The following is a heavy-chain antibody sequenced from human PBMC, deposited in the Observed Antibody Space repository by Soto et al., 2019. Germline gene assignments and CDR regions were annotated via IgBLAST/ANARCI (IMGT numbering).Heavy chain of an antibody. D-gene: IGHD5-12*01. CDR1: GGSFSGYY. CDR3: ARGTDIVATRTIDY. Sequence: QVQLQQWGAGLLKPSETLSLTCAVYGGSFSGYYWSWIRQPPGKGLEWIGEINHSGSTNYNPSLKSRVTISVDTSKNQFSLKLSSVTAADTAVYYCARGTDIVATRTIDYWGQGTLVTVSS. J-gene: IGHJ4*02. CDR2: INHSGST. V-gene: IGHV4-34*01.